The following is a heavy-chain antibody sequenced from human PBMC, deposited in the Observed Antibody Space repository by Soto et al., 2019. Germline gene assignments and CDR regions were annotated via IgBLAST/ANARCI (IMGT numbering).Heavy chain of an antibody. J-gene: IGHJ4*02. CDR2: INPSGGTT. D-gene: IGHD4-17*01. CDR1: GYTFTNYY. CDR3: ASPSFYGGNYFDY. Sequence: QVQLVQSGAEVRKPGASVKVSCKASGYTFTNYYMHWVRQAPGQGLERMGIINPSGGTTTYAQKFQGRVTMTRDTSTSTVYMELSSLRSEDTAVYYCASPSFYGGNYFDYWGQGTLVTVSS. V-gene: IGHV1-46*01.